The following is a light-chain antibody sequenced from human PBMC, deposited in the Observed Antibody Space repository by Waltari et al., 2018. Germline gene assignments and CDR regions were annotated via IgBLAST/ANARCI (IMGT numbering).Light chain of an antibody. CDR3: QEYDTLPVT. CDR1: QSVKNN. V-gene: IGKV1-5*03. J-gene: IGKJ4*01. CDR2: KAS. Sequence: DIQLTQSPSTLSASVGDRVTITCRASQSVKNNLAWYQQKPGKAPKVLIHKASRLESGVPSRFSGSGYGTEFTLTISSLQPDDFATYYCQEYDTLPVTFGGGTMVEI.